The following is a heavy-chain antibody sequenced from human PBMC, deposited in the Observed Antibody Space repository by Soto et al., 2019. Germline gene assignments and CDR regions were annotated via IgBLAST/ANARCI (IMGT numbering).Heavy chain of an antibody. CDR1: GYSFTSYW. CDR3: AKHDEGYNPLDF. CDR2: IYPGDSDT. Sequence: RESLKISCKGSGYSFTSYWIGWVRQMPGKGLAWMGIIYPGDSDTSYSPSFQGQVTISAYKSISTGYLQWSSLRASDGAKYFCAKHDEGYNPLDFWGQGTRVTVSS. V-gene: IGHV5-51*01. J-gene: IGHJ4*02. D-gene: IGHD5-12*01.